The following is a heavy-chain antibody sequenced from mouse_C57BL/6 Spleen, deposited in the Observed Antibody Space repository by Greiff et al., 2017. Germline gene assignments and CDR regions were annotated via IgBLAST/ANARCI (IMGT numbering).Heavy chain of an antibody. CDR2: ISYDGSN. J-gene: IGHJ3*01. Sequence: DVHLVESGPGLVKPSQSLSLTCSVTGYSFTSGYYWNWIRQFPGNKLEWMGYISYDGSNNYNPSHKNRIPITRATSKTQFFLKLNSVTTEDTATYYCARERLGLWFAYWGQGTLVTVSA. CDR3: ARERLGLWFAY. CDR1: GYSFTSGYY. D-gene: IGHD4-1*01. V-gene: IGHV3-6*01.